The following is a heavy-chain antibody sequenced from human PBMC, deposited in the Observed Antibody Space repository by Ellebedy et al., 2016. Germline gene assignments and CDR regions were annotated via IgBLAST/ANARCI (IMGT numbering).Heavy chain of an antibody. Sequence: ASVKVSCKASGYTFTSYGISWVRQAPGQGLEWMGWISAYNGNTNYAQKLQGRVTMTTDTSTSTAYMELRSLRSDDTAVYYCAGDRMLGIVVVTAGGRGMDVWGQGTTVTVSS. CDR2: ISAYNGNT. V-gene: IGHV1-18*04. D-gene: IGHD2-21*02. CDR1: GYTFTSYG. CDR3: AGDRMLGIVVVTAGGRGMDV. J-gene: IGHJ6*02.